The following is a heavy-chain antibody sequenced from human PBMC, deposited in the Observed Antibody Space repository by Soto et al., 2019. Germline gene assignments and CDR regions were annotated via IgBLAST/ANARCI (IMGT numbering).Heavy chain of an antibody. V-gene: IGHV3-21*04. CDR1: GFTFTRYS. CDR2: ISSTTNYI. D-gene: IGHD6-13*01. J-gene: IGHJ5*02. CDR3: VNSDSTSAP. Sequence: PGGSLRLSCAASGFTFTRYSMNWVRQAPGKGLEWVSSISSTTNYIYYGDSMKGRFTISRDNAKNSLYLEMNSLRVEDTAIYYCVNSDSTSAPWGQGSLVTVSS.